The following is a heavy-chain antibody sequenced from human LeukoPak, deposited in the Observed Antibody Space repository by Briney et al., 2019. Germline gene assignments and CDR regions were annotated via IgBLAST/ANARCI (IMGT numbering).Heavy chain of an antibody. CDR3: ARGAFSFRFGELLSN. V-gene: IGHV3-21*01. Sequence: PGGSLRLSCAASGFTFSSYSMNWVRQAPGKGLEWVSSISSSSSYIYYADSVKGRFTISRDNAKNSLYLQMNSLRAEDTAVYYCARGAFSFRFGELLSNWGQGTLVTVSS. J-gene: IGHJ4*02. D-gene: IGHD3-10*01. CDR2: ISSSSSYI. CDR1: GFTFSSYS.